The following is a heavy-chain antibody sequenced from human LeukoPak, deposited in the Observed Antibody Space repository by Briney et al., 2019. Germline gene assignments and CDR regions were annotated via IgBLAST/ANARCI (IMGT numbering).Heavy chain of an antibody. CDR3: ARNFYFDSSGYYHY. Sequence: ASVKVSCKASGYTFTGYYMHWVRQAPGQGLEWMGWINPNSGGTNYAQKFQGRVTMTRDTSISTAYMELNRLRSDDTAVYYCARNFYFDSSGYYHYWGQGTLVTVSS. CDR2: INPNSGGT. D-gene: IGHD3-22*01. CDR1: GYTFTGYY. J-gene: IGHJ4*02. V-gene: IGHV1-2*02.